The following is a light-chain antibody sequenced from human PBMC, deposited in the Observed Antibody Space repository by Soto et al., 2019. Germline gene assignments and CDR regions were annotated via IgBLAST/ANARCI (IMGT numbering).Light chain of an antibody. J-gene: IGKJ1*01. V-gene: IGKV1-6*01. Sequence: IQMTQSPSSLSASVGDRVTITCRASQGIRNDLGWYQQKPGKAPKLLIYAASSLQSGVPSRFSGSGSGTDFTLTISSLQPDDFATYYCQQYNNYWTFGQGTKVDIK. CDR2: AAS. CDR1: QGIRND. CDR3: QQYNNYWT.